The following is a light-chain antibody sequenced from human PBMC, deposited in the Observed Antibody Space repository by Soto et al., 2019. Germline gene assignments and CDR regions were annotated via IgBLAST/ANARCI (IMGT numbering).Light chain of an antibody. Sequence: EIVMTQSPATLSVSPGERVTLSCRASQSVSSNLAWYQQKPGQAPRLLIYGASTRATGIPARFSGSGSGTEFTLTISSLQSEDFALYYCQQYDNWPRALTFGGGTKVEIK. V-gene: IGKV3-15*01. CDR3: QQYDNWPRALT. CDR1: QSVSSN. J-gene: IGKJ4*01. CDR2: GAS.